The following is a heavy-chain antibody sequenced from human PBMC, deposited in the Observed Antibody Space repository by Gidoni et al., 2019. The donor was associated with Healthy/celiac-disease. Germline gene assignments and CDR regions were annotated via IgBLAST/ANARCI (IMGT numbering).Heavy chain of an antibody. D-gene: IGHD3-16*02. V-gene: IGHV6-1*01. CDR3: ARGAFDYVWGSYRSYYFDY. CDR2: TYHRSKWYN. Sequence: QVQLQQSGPGLVKPSQTLSLTCAISGDSVSSNSAAWNWIRQSPSRGLEWLGRTYHRSKWYNDYAVSVKSRITINPDTSKNQFSLQLNSVTPEDTAVYYCARGAFDYVWGSYRSYYFDYWGQGTLVTVSS. J-gene: IGHJ4*02. CDR1: GDSVSSNSAA.